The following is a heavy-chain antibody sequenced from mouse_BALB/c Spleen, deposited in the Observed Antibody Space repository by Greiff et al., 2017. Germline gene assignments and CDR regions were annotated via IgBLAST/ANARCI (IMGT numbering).Heavy chain of an antibody. CDR1: GFTFTSYA. V-gene: IGHV5-9-3*01. D-gene: IGHD1-1*01. Sequence: EVLLVESGGGLVKPGGSLKLSCAASGFTFTSYAMSWVRQTPEKRLEWVATISSGGSYTYYPDSVKGRFTISRDNAKNTLYLQMSSLRSEDTAMYYCARQGYGSTWFAYWGQGTLVTVSA. J-gene: IGHJ3*01. CDR3: ARQGYGSTWFAY. CDR2: ISSGGSYT.